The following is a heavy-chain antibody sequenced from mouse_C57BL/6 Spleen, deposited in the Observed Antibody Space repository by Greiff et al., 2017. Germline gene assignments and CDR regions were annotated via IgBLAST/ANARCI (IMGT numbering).Heavy chain of an antibody. CDR3: AREGDYASSSFAY. Sequence: EVKLVESEGGLVQPGSSMKLSCTASGFTFSDYYMAWVRQVPEKGLEWVANINYDGSSTYYLDSLKSRFIISRDNAKNILYLQMSSLKSEDTASYYCAREGDYASSSFAYWGKGPLLTVSA. CDR2: INYDGSST. J-gene: IGHJ3*01. V-gene: IGHV5-16*01. CDR1: GFTFSDYY. D-gene: IGHD1-1*01.